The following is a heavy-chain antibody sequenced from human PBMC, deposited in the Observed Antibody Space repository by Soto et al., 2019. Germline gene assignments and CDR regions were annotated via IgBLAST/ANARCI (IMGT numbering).Heavy chain of an antibody. J-gene: IGHJ6*03. CDR1: GFTFSSYA. V-gene: IGHV3-64*01. CDR2: ISSNGGST. D-gene: IGHD2-8*01. CDR3: ARDPGYCTNGVCFGNYYYYYMDV. Sequence: GGSLRLSCAASGFTFSSYAMHWVRQAPGKGLEYVSAISSNGGSTYYANSVKGRFTISRDNSKNTLYLQMGSLRAEDMAVYYCARDPGYCTNGVCFGNYYYYYMDVWGKGTTVTVSS.